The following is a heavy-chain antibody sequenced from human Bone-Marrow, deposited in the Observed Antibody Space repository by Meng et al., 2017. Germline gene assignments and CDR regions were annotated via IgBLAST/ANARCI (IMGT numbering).Heavy chain of an antibody. V-gene: IGHV7-4-1*02. J-gene: IGHJ6*02. CDR1: GYTFTSYA. D-gene: IGHD2-2*01. CDR2: INTNTGNP. CDR3: ARAGRPPIYCSSTSCNRYGMDV. Sequence: ASVKVSCKASGYTFTSYAMNWVRQAPGQGLEWMGWINTNTGNPTYAQGFTGRFVFSLDTSVSTAYLQISSLKAEDTAVYYCARAGRPPIYCSSTSCNRYGMDVWGQGTTVTVSS.